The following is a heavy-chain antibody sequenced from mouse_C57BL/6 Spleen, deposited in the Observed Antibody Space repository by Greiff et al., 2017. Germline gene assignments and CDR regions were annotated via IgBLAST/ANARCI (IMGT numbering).Heavy chain of an antibody. CDR2: INPSSGYT. J-gene: IGHJ1*03. V-gene: IGHV1-7*01. Sequence: QVQLKQSGAELAKPGASVKLSCKASGYTFTSSWMHWVKQRPGQGLEWIGYINPSSGYTKYNQKFKDQATLTADKSSSTASMQLSSLTYEDSAVYYCASSGSSPWYFDVWGTGTTVTVSS. CDR3: ASSGSSPWYFDV. D-gene: IGHD1-1*01. CDR1: GYTFTSSW.